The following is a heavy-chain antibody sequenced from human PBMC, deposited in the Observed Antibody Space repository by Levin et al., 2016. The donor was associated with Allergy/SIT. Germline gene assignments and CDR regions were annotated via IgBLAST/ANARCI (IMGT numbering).Heavy chain of an antibody. CDR2: ISSGSSHI. J-gene: IGHJ4*02. D-gene: IGHD6-13*01. Sequence: GSLRLSCAASGFTFSDYTMNWVRQAPGKGLEWVSSISSGSSHIYYTDSLRGRFTISRDDVKNSLSLQMNSLRVEDTAVYYCTREPPAGQQFDYWGQGTLVTVSS. V-gene: IGHV3-21*06. CDR3: TREPPAGQQFDY. CDR1: GFTFSDYT.